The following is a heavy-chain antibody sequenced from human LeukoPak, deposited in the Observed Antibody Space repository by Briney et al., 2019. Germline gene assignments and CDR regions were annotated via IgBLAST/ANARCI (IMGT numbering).Heavy chain of an antibody. J-gene: IGHJ4*02. Sequence: PGGSLRLSCAASGFTFSSYAMSWVRQAPGKGLEWVSAISGSGGSTYYADSVKGRFTISRDNSKNTLYLQMNSLRAEDTAVYYCAKEGRFGELSAPIPLDYWGQGTLVTVSS. V-gene: IGHV3-23*01. CDR3: AKEGRFGELSAPIPLDY. CDR2: ISGSGGST. D-gene: IGHD3-10*01. CDR1: GFTFSSYA.